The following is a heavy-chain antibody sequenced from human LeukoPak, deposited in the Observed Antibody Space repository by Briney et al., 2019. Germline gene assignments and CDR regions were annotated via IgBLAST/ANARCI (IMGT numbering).Heavy chain of an antibody. CDR3: ARARSGYYFDY. CDR2: IYYTGST. CDR1: GGSISSGSYY. D-gene: IGHD3-22*01. J-gene: IGHJ4*02. V-gene: IGHV4-30-4*08. Sequence: SQTLSLTCTVSGGSISSGSYYWSWIRQPAGRGLEWIGYIYYTGSTYYNPSLKSRVTISVDTSKNQFSLKLTSVTAADTAVYYCARARSGYYFDYWGQGTLVTVSS.